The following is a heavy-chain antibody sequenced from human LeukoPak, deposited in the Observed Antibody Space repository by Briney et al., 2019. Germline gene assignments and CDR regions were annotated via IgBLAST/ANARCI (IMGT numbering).Heavy chain of an antibody. J-gene: IGHJ4*02. D-gene: IGHD6-19*01. V-gene: IGHV3-7*01. CDR1: GFTSRNYW. Sequence: GGSLRISCAASGFTSRNYWMSWVRQAPGEGLEWGANIKQDGSEKYYVDSVKGRFTISRDNAKNSLYLQMNSLRAEDTAVYYCARDRGSSGWYEFDYWGQGTLVTVSS. CDR3: ARDRGSSGWYEFDY. CDR2: IKQDGSEK.